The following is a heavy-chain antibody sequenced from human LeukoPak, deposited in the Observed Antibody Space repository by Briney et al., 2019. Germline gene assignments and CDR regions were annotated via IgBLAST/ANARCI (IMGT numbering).Heavy chain of an antibody. CDR2: INAGNGNT. D-gene: IGHD3-22*01. CDR3: ARGSSGYARYFDY. V-gene: IGHV1-3*01. Sequence: EASVKVSCKASGYPFTRHGISWVRQAPGQGLEWMGWINAGNGNTKYSQKFQGRVTITRDTPASTAYMELSSLRSEDTAVYYCARGSSGYARYFDYWGQGTLVTVSS. J-gene: IGHJ4*02. CDR1: GYPFTRHG.